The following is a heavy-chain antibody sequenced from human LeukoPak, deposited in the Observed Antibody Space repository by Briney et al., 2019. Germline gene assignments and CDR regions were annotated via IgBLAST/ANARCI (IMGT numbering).Heavy chain of an antibody. CDR2: IYHSGST. D-gene: IGHD4-17*01. CDR1: GGSISSGSYY. V-gene: IGHV4-39*07. CDR3: ARLVTVTTGGYYFDY. Sequence: SETLSLTCTVSGGSISSGSYYWSWIRQPPGKGLEWIGSIYHSGSTYYNPSLKSRVTISVDTSKNQFSLKLSSVTAADTAVYYCARLVTVTTGGYYFDYWGQGTLVTVSS. J-gene: IGHJ4*02.